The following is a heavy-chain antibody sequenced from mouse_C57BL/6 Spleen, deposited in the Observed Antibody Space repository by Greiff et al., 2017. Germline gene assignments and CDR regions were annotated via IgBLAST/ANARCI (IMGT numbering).Heavy chain of an antibody. Sequence: QVQLQQPGAELVKPGASVKLSCKASGYTFTSYWMNWVKQRPGQGLEWLGNIHPRNGGTNYNEKFKSKATLTVDKSSRTAYMQLSSLTSEDSAVYYCSSPIYYGYDSWLAYWGHRPLVTVSS. D-gene: IGHD2-2*01. CDR3: SSPIYYGYDSWLAY. V-gene: IGHV1-53*01. CDR1: GYTFTSYW. J-gene: IGHJ3*01. CDR2: IHPRNGGT.